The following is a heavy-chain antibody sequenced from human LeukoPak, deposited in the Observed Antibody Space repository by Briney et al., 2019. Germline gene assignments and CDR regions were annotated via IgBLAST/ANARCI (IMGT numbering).Heavy chain of an antibody. CDR2: INHSGST. J-gene: IGHJ4*02. D-gene: IGHD6-19*01. V-gene: IGHV4-34*01. CDR3: ARGARGYSSGWYGY. Sequence: SETLSLTCAVYGGSFSGYYWSWIRQPPGKGLEWNGEINHSGSTNYNPSLKSRVTISVDTSKNQFSLKLSSVTAADTAVYYCARGARGYSSGWYGYWGQGTLVTVSS. CDR1: GGSFSGYY.